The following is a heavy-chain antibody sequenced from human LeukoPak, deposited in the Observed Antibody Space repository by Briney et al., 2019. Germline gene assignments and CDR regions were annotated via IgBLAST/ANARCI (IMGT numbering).Heavy chain of an antibody. V-gene: IGHV3-74*01. CDR1: GFTFSSYW. J-gene: IGHJ4*02. Sequence: GGSLRLSCAASGFTFSSYWMHWVRHAPGKGLVWVSRIHSDGSSTSYADSVRGRFTISRDDAKSTLHLQMNSLRAEDTAVYYCARSGWPYYFDYWGQGTLVTVSS. CDR2: IHSDGSST. CDR3: ARSGWPYYFDY. D-gene: IGHD3-22*01.